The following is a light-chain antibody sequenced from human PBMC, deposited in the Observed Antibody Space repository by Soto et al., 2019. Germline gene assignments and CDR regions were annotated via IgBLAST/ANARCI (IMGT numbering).Light chain of an antibody. CDR3: QQYNNWPPWT. Sequence: DIVLTQSPATLSLSPGERATLSCRASQSVDNYLAWYQQKPGQAPRLLIYDVSNRATGTPARFSGSGSGTEFTLTISSLQSEDFAVYYCQQYNNWPPWTFGQGTKVDIK. CDR2: DVS. CDR1: QSVDNY. J-gene: IGKJ1*01. V-gene: IGKV3-11*01.